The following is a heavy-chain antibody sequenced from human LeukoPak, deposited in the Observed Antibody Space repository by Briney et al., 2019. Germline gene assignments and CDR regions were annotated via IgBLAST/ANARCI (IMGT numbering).Heavy chain of an antibody. CDR3: VRDSSRPVTTFGSHSWFDP. D-gene: IGHD4-17*01. J-gene: IGHJ5*02. V-gene: IGHV4-59*01. CDR2: IYYSDAT. CDR1: GGSLSSYY. Sequence: SETLSLTCTVSGGSLSSYYWNWIRQPPGKGLEWIGYIYYSDATRYNPSLKSRVTISVDTSKNQFSLKLRSVTAADTAVYYCVRDSSRPVTTFGSHSWFDPWGQGTLVTVSS.